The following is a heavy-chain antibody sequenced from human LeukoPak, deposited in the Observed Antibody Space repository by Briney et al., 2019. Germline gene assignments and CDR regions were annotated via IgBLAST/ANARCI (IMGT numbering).Heavy chain of an antibody. D-gene: IGHD3-10*01. V-gene: IGHV3-7*01. CDR1: GFTFSTYW. J-gene: IGHJ6*02. CDR2: IRQDGSAK. CDR3: TRDRQGPKLYEMHV. Sequence: GGSLRLSCAASGFTFSTYWMSWVRQAPGKGLEWVANIRQDGSAKYYLDSVKGRFTISRDNAKYSLYLQMNSLRAEDTAVYSCTRDRQGPKLYEMHVWGQGTTVTVSS.